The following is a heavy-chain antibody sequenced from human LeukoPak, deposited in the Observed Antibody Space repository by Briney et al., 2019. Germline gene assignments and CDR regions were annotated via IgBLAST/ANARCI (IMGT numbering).Heavy chain of an antibody. Sequence: SETLSLTCAVYGGSFSGYYWIWIRPPPGKGLEWFGEINHSGSTNYNPPLKSRVNISVDTSKNQFSLKLSSVTAADTAVCYCARTSIYYDSSGYRAWGQGTLVTVSS. CDR1: GGSFSGYY. J-gene: IGHJ5*02. CDR2: INHSGST. V-gene: IGHV4-34*01. D-gene: IGHD3-22*01. CDR3: ARTSIYYDSSGYRA.